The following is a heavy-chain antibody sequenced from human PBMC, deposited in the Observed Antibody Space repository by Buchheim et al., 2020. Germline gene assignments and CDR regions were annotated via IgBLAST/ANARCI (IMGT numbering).Heavy chain of an antibody. CDR2: ISYDGSNK. V-gene: IGHV3-30*18. CDR3: AKGYYDSSHYYYNWFGMDV. D-gene: IGHD3-22*01. Sequence: QVQLVESGGGVVQPGRSLRLSCAASGFTFSSYGMHWVRQAPGKGLEWVAVISYDGSNKYYADSVKGRFTISRDTSKNTLYLQMNSLRAEGTAVYYCAKGYYDSSHYYYNWFGMDVWGQGTT. J-gene: IGHJ6*02. CDR1: GFTFSSYG.